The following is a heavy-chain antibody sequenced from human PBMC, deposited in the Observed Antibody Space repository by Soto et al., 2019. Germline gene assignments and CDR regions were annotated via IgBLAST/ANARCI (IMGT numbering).Heavy chain of an antibody. CDR2: ISSSSSYI. D-gene: IGHD6-6*01. Sequence: GGSLRLSCAASGFTFSSYSMNWVRQAPGKGLEWVSSISSSSSYIYYADSVKGRFTISRDNAKNSLYLQMNSLRAEDTAVYYCARDLYHGLAPAGHSSSLYWWFDPWGQGTLVTVSS. CDR3: ARDLYHGLAPAGHSSSLYWWFDP. V-gene: IGHV3-21*01. J-gene: IGHJ5*02. CDR1: GFTFSSYS.